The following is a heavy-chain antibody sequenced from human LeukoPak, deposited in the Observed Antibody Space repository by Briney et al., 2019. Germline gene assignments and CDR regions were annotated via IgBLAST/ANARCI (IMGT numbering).Heavy chain of an antibody. CDR1: GGSFSNYG. CDR3: ARREDVVVEVTGGSWTLDI. CDR2: IIPIFGTP. Sequence: ASVKVSCKASGGSFSNYGISWVRQAPGQGLEWMGGIIPIFGTPKCAQKFQARLTITADESRSTAYMEMSSLRHENTAMYYCARREDVVVEVTGGSWTLDIWGLGTMVTVSA. V-gene: IGHV1-69*13. J-gene: IGHJ3*02. D-gene: IGHD2-21*02.